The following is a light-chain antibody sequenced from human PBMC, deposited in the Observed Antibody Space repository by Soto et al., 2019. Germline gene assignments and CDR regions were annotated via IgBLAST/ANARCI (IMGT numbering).Light chain of an antibody. J-gene: IGKJ5*01. CDR2: DAS. Sequence: EIVMTQSPASLSVSPGERATLSFRASQYVSSNLAWYQQKPGQTPRLLIYDASTRATGIPARFSGSGSGTEFTLTISLQSEDFAVYFCQQYNNWPITFGQGTRLEI. CDR3: QQYNNWPIT. CDR1: QYVSSN. V-gene: IGKV3-15*01.